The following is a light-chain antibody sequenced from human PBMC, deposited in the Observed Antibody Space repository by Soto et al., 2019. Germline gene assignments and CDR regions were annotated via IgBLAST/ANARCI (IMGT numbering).Light chain of an antibody. V-gene: IGKV2-28*01. J-gene: IGKJ4*01. CDR3: QQYNSYLLT. CDR2: LGS. Sequence: DIVMTQSPLSLPVTPGEPASISCRSSQSLLHSNGYNYLDWYLQKPGQSPQLLIYLGSNRASGVPDRFSGSGSGTEFTLTISSLQPDDFATYYCQQYNSYLLTFGGGTKVEIK. CDR1: QSLLHSNGYNY.